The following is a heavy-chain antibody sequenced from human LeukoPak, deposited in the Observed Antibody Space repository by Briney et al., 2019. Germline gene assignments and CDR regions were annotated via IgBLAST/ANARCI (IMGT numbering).Heavy chain of an antibody. CDR2: IYYSGST. CDR3: ARPRYCSSTSCYAFDY. D-gene: IGHD2-2*01. V-gene: IGHV4-59*12. J-gene: IGHJ4*02. CDR1: GGSISSYY. Sequence: SETLSLTCTVSGGSISSYYWSWIRQPPGKGLEWIGYIYYSGSTNYNPSLKSRVTISVDTSKNQFSLKLSSVTAADTAVYYCARPRYCSSTSCYAFDYWGQGTLVTVSS.